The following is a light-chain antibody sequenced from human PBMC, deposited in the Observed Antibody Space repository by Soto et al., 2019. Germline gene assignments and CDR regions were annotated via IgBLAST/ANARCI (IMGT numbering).Light chain of an antibody. CDR3: QQYSTYPWT. Sequence: DIQMTQSPSTLSASVGDRVTITCRASQTISTLLAWYQQRPGKTPNLLIYKASSLESGVPSRFSGSGSGTEFTLTISSLQPDDVATYFCQQYSTYPWTFGQGTKVEVK. J-gene: IGKJ1*01. CDR2: KAS. V-gene: IGKV1-5*03. CDR1: QTISTL.